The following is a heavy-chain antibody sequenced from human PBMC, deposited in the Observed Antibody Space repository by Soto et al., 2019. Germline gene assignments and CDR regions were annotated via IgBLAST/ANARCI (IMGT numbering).Heavy chain of an antibody. CDR3: AREMWTRSGPQNFFDY. CDR2: ISPSSGYT. Sequence: ASVKVSCKASGYSFTTYGFCWVRQVPGHGLEWMGYISPSSGYTTYAPNLQDRVIMTTDSSTTTVYMELRSLRSDDTAVYYCAREMWTRSGPQNFFDYWGQGALVTVSS. J-gene: IGHJ4*02. D-gene: IGHD6-25*01. V-gene: IGHV1-18*01. CDR1: GYSFTTYG.